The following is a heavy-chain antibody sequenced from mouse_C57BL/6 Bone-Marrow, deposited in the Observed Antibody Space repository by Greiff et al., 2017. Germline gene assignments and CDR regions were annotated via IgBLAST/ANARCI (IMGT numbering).Heavy chain of an antibody. D-gene: IGHD3-2*02. V-gene: IGHV3-6*01. CDR1: GYSITSGYY. CDR3: ARGRQLRLRYYAMDY. CDR2: ISYDGSN. J-gene: IGHJ4*01. Sequence: EVQLQQSGPGLVKPSQSLSLTCSVTGYSITSGYYWNWIRQFPGNKLEWMGYISYDGSNNYNPSLKNRISITRDTSKKQFFLKLNSVTTEDTATYCCARGRQLRLRYYAMDYWGQGTSVTVSS.